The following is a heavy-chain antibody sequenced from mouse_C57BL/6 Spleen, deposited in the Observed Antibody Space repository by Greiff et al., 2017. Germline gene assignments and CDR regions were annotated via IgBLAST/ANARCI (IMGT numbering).Heavy chain of an antibody. CDR1: GFNIKDYY. Sequence: EVQLQQSGAELVKPGASVKLSCTASGFNIKDYYMHWVKQRTEQGLEWIGRIDPEDGENKYAPKFQGKATITADTSSNTAYLQLSSLTSEDTAVYYYARSGNFYAMDYWGQGTSVTVSS. V-gene: IGHV14-2*01. D-gene: IGHD2-1*01. CDR3: ARSGNFYAMDY. J-gene: IGHJ4*01. CDR2: IDPEDGEN.